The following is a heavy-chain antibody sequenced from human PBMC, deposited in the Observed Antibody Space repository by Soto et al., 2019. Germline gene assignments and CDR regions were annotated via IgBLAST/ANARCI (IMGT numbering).Heavy chain of an antibody. V-gene: IGHV4-59*08. J-gene: IGHJ4*02. Sequence: PSETLSLTCTVSGGSVSRSYWSSIRQSPGKGLEWIGYTSYKGDTTYNPSLKSQVNILLDMSNNQMSLNLRYVTAADTAVYYCARHGPPGTYSASFDYWGQGILVTVSS. D-gene: IGHD1-26*01. CDR3: ARHGPPGTYSASFDY. CDR1: GGSVSRSY. CDR2: TSYKGDT.